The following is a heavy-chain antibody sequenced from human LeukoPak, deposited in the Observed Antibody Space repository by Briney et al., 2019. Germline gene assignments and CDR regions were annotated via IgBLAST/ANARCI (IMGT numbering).Heavy chain of an antibody. Sequence: GGSLRLSCVASGFTLSSHGMHWVRQAPGKGLEWLAFIRYDGSKEDYGDSVKGRFTISRDNSKNTVYLQMNSLRAEDTAVYYCAKDRYSGYDHFDSWGQRTLVTVSS. J-gene: IGHJ4*02. V-gene: IGHV3-30*02. CDR1: GFTLSSHG. CDR2: IRYDGSKE. CDR3: AKDRYSGYDHFDS. D-gene: IGHD5-12*01.